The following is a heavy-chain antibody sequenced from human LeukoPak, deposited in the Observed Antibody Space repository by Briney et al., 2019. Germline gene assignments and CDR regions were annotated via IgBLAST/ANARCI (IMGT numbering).Heavy chain of an antibody. CDR2: IYSGGST. D-gene: IGHD3-22*01. J-gene: IGHJ4*02. V-gene: IGHV3-53*01. CDR3: ARDFPYYYDTSGYHFDY. CDR1: GLTVSSNS. Sequence: GGSLRLSCAASGLTVSSNSMSWVRQAPGKGLEWVSFIYSGGSTYYADSVKGRFTISRDNSKNTLYLQMNSLRAEDTAVYYCARDFPYYYDTSGYHFDYWGQGTLVTVSS.